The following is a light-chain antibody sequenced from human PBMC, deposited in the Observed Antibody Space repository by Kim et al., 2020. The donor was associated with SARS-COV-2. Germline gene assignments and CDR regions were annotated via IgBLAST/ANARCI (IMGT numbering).Light chain of an antibody. J-gene: IGKJ4*01. CDR1: QSISNW. CDR2: DAS. Sequence: ASVGDRVTITCRASQSISNWLAWYQQKPGKAPKLLIYDASSLGSGVPSRISGSGSGAEFTLAISSLQSDDFATYYCQQYNSYPLTFGGGTKVDIK. CDR3: QQYNSYPLT. V-gene: IGKV1-5*01.